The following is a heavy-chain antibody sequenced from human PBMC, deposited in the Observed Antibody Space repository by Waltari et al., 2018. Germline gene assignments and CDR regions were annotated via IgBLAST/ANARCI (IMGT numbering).Heavy chain of an antibody. J-gene: IGHJ3*02. Sequence: QVQLVQSGAEVKKPGASVKVSCKVSGYTLTDLSIHWVRQAPGKGLEWRGGFDPEDADTIYAQKFQGRVTMTEDTSTDTAYMELSSLRSEDTAVYYCATGGAPPEGAFDIWGQGTMVTVSS. CDR1: GYTLTDLS. D-gene: IGHD3-16*01. CDR3: ATGGAPPEGAFDI. V-gene: IGHV1-24*01. CDR2: FDPEDADT.